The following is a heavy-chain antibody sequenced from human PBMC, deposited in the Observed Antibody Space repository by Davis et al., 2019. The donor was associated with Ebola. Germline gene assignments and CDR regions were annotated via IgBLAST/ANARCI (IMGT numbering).Heavy chain of an antibody. Sequence: MPSETLSLTCTVSNGPIKSYYWGWIRQPPGRTLEWLGYIYHTGTTNYNPSLKSRLSISLDTSKNQFSLKLTSVTAADTAVYYCARDGGNYVPWGLDVWGQGITVTVSS. CDR1: NGPIKSYY. V-gene: IGHV4-59*01. J-gene: IGHJ6*02. CDR3: ARDGGNYVPWGLDV. D-gene: IGHD4-11*01. CDR2: IYHTGTT.